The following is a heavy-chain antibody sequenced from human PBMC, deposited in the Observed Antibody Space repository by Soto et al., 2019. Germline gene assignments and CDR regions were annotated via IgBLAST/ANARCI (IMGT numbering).Heavy chain of an antibody. CDR2: IWYDGSNK. V-gene: IGHV3-33*01. D-gene: IGHD6-13*01. J-gene: IGHJ6*02. CDR3: ARDLKLAAGTGYYYYGMDV. Sequence: PGGSLRLCCAASGFTVSSYGMHWFRQAPGKGLEWVAVIWYDGSNKYYADSVKGRFTISRDNSKNTLYLQMNSLRAEDTAVYYCARDLKLAAGTGYYYYGMDVWGQGTTVTVSS. CDR1: GFTVSSYG.